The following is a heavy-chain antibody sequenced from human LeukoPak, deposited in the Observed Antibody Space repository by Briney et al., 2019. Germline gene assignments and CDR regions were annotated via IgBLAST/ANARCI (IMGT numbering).Heavy chain of an antibody. CDR2: INHSGST. Sequence: TSETLSLTCAVYGGSFSGYYWSWIRQPPGKGLEWIGEINHSGSTNYNPSLKSRVTISVDTSKNQFSLKLSSVTAADTAVYYCARGSRHNAFDIWGQGTMVTVSS. V-gene: IGHV4-34*01. J-gene: IGHJ3*02. CDR1: GGSFSGYY. D-gene: IGHD1-1*01. CDR3: ARGSRHNAFDI.